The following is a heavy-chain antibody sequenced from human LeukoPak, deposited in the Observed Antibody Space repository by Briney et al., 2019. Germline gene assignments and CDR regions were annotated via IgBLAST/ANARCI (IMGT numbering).Heavy chain of an antibody. CDR2: ISYDGSNK. V-gene: IGHV3-30*18. CDR3: AKTTAAAAGSGRSYYYMDV. J-gene: IGHJ6*03. Sequence: GGSLRLSCAASGFTFSSYGMHWVRQAPGKGLEWVAVISYDGSNKYYADSVKGRFTISRDNSKNTLYLQMNSLRAEDTAVYYCAKTTAAAAGSGRSYYYMDVWGKGTTVTVSS. D-gene: IGHD6-13*01. CDR1: GFTFSSYG.